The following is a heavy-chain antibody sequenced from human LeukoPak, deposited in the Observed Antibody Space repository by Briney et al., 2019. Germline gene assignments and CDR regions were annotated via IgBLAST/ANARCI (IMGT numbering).Heavy chain of an antibody. CDR2: ISSSGSTI. Sequence: GGSLRLSCAASGFTFSSYEMNWVRQAPGKGLEWVSYISSSGSTIYYADSVKGRFTISRDNAKNSLYLQMNSLRAEDTAVYYCARVGSSSWYYYYYMDVWGKGTTVTVSS. D-gene: IGHD6-13*01. J-gene: IGHJ6*03. CDR3: ARVGSSSWYYYYYMDV. V-gene: IGHV3-48*03. CDR1: GFTFSSYE.